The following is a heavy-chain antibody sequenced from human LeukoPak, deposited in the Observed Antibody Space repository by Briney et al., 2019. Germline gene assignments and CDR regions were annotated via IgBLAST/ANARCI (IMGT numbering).Heavy chain of an antibody. CDR1: GGTFSSYA. J-gene: IGHJ5*02. CDR2: IIPIFGTA. V-gene: IGHV1-69*13. CDR3: ARDLRWNDGHWFDP. Sequence: GASVKVSSKASGGTFSSYAISWVRQAPGQGLEWMGGIIPIFGTANYAQKFQGRVTITADESTSTAYMELSSLRSEDTAVYYCARDLRWNDGHWFDPWGQGTLVTVSS. D-gene: IGHD1-1*01.